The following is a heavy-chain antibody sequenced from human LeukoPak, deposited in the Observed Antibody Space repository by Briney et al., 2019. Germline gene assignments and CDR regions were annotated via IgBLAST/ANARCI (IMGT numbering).Heavy chain of an antibody. Sequence: NPGGSLRLSCAASGFTFSSYSMNWVRQAPGKGLEWVSSISSSSSYIYYADSVKGRFTISRDNAKNSLYLQMNSLRAEDTAVYYCARDHVIGSWYHRTTRNWFDPWGQGTLVTVSS. V-gene: IGHV3-21*01. CDR1: GFTFSSYS. D-gene: IGHD6-13*01. J-gene: IGHJ5*02. CDR2: ISSSSSYI. CDR3: ARDHVIGSWYHRTTRNWFDP.